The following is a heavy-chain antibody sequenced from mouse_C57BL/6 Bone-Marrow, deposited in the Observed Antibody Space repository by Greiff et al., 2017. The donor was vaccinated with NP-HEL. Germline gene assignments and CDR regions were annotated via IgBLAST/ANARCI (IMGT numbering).Heavy chain of an antibody. V-gene: IGHV2-5*01. CDR2: IWRGGST. D-gene: IGHD2-12*01. J-gene: IGHJ4*01. Sequence: VKLQESGPGLVQPSQSLSITCTVSGFSLTSYGVHWVRQSPGKGLEWLGVIWRGGSTDYNAAFMSRLSITKDNSKSQVFFKMTSLQADDTAIYYCAIYSFYAMDYWGQGTSVTVSS. CDR1: GFSLTSYG. CDR3: AIYSFYAMDY.